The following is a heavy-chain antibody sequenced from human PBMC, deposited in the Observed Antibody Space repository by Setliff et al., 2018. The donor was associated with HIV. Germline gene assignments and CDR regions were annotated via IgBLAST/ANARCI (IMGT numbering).Heavy chain of an antibody. J-gene: IGHJ4*02. CDR1: GGSLSGQY. V-gene: IGHV4-34*01. Sequence: SETLSLTCAVYGGSLSGQYWSWIRQPPGKGLEWVGEISYSGSTNYNPSLKSRLIISIDTSKNQLSLNVNSVTAADTATYYCATPGYDDDVFGYFRFWGQGKLVTVSS. CDR2: ISYSGST. D-gene: IGHD5-12*01. CDR3: ATPGYDDDVFGYFRF.